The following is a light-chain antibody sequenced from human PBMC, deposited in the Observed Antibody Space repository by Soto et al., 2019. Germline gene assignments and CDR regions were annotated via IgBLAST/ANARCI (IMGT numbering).Light chain of an antibody. CDR2: AAS. V-gene: IGKV1-39*01. CDR1: QSITSY. CDR3: QQPYGTFWT. J-gene: IGKJ1*01. Sequence: DIQMTQSPSSLSASVGDRVTITCRASQSITSYLNWYQQKPGKAPNLLIYAASSLQSGVPSRFRGSGSGTDFTLTISSLQPEDFATYYCQQPYGTFWTFGQGTKVDIK.